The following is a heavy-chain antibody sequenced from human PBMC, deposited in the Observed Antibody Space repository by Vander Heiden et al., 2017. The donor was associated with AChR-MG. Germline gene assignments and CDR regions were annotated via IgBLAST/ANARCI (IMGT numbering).Heavy chain of an antibody. V-gene: IGHV3-23*01. CDR3: AKDLAVVPAAMPSYYYGMDV. Sequence: EVQLLESGGGLVQPGGSLRRSCAASGFTFRSYAMSGVRQAPGKGLEWVSAISGSGGSTYYADSVKGRFTISRDNSKNTLYLQMNSLRAEDTAVYYCAKDLAVVPAAMPSYYYGMDVWGQGTTVTVSS. CDR1: GFTFRSYA. D-gene: IGHD2-2*01. CDR2: ISGSGGST. J-gene: IGHJ6*02.